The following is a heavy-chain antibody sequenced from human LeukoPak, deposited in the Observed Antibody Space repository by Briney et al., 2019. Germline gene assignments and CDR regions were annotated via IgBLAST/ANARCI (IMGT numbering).Heavy chain of an antibody. J-gene: IGHJ4*02. CDR3: ARQIASAGTAGFDF. Sequence: SETLSLTCTVSGGSISSYYWSWIRQPAGKGLEWIGRIYSTGSTNYNPSLKSRVTMLVDTSKNQFSLRLRSVTAADTAVYYCARQIASAGTAGFDFWGQGALVTVSS. CDR2: IYSTGST. D-gene: IGHD6-13*01. CDR1: GGSISSYY. V-gene: IGHV4-4*07.